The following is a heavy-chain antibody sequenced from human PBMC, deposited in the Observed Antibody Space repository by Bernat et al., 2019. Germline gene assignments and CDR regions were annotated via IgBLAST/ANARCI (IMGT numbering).Heavy chain of an antibody. CDR2: IKQDGSEK. J-gene: IGHJ4*02. CDR1: GFTFSSYW. D-gene: IGHD3-10*01. CDR3: AEIARGVTPYYFDY. V-gene: IGHV3-7*03. Sequence: EVQLVESGGGLVQPGGSLRLSCAASGFTFSSYWMSWVRQAPGKGLEWVANIKQDGSEKYYVDSVKGRFTISRDNAKNSLYLQMNSLRAEDTAVYYCAEIARGVTPYYFDYWGQGTLVTVSS.